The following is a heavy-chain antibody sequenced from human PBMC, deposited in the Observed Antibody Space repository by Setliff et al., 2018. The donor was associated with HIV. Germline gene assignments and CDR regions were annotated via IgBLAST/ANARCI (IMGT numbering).Heavy chain of an antibody. CDR2: ISHSGIT. J-gene: IGHJ3*02. D-gene: IGHD3-3*01. CDR3: ARSKTFYDFWGGYYTHGAFKI. V-gene: IGHV4-39*02. Sequence: PSETLSLTCIVSGVSTISSSSSYYWGWIRQPPGKGLEWIGYISHSGITYYNPSLKSRVTISVDTSKDHFSLRLSSVTAADTAVYYCARSKTFYDFWGGYYTHGAFKIWGLGTMVTVSS. CDR1: GVSTISSSSSYY.